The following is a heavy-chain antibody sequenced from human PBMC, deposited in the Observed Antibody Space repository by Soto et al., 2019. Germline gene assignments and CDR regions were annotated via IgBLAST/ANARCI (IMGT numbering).Heavy chain of an antibody. CDR3: ASGTPHYYGSGSPSDY. CDR2: IYNNGRT. V-gene: IGHV4-31*03. Sequence: SETLSLTCTVSGGSIISSGYYWSWIRQHPGKGLEWIGYIYNNGRTYYNPSLKSRVTISVDTSKNQFSLKLGSVTAADTAVYYCASGTPHYYGSGSPSDYWGQGTLVTVSS. J-gene: IGHJ4*02. CDR1: GGSIISSGYY. D-gene: IGHD3-10*01.